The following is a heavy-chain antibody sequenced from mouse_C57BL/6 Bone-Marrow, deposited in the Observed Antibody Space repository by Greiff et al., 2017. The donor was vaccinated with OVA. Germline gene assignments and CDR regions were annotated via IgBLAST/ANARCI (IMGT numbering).Heavy chain of an antibody. CDR3: APNSPVYFDY. D-gene: IGHD4-1*02. CDR1: GYTFTDYY. CDR2: INPNNGGT. Sequence: VQLQQSGPELVKPGASVKISCKASGYTFTDYYMNWVKQSHGKSLEWIGDINPNNGGTSYNQKFKGKATLTVDKSSSTAYMELRSLTSEDSAVYYCAPNSPVYFDYWGQGTTLTVSS. J-gene: IGHJ2*01. V-gene: IGHV1-26*01.